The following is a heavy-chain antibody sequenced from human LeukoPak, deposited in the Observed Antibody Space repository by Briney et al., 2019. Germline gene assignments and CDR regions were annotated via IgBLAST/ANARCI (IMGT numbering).Heavy chain of an antibody. J-gene: IGHJ6*03. CDR1: GFTFSSYA. D-gene: IGHD1-26*01. Sequence: GGSLRLSCAASGFTFSSYAMHWVRQAPGKGLEWVAVISYDGSNKYYADSVKGRFTISRDNSKNTLYLQMNSLRAEDTAVYYCARGILVGSYYYYYYMDVWGKGTTVTVSS. CDR2: ISYDGSNK. CDR3: ARGILVGSYYYYYYMDV. V-gene: IGHV3-30*01.